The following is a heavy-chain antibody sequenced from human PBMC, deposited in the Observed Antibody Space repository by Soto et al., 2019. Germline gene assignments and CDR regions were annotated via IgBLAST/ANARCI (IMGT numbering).Heavy chain of an antibody. D-gene: IGHD6-13*01. CDR1: GYTFSNFW. CDR3: ARSPRSSPYFDY. J-gene: IGHJ4*02. V-gene: IGHV5-51*01. CDR2: IYPGDQET. Sequence: GASLKISCQCSGYTFSNFWIGWVRQLPGRGLEWMGIIYPGDQETRYSPSFHGKVTISADKSINTAYLQWNSLEASDTAFYFCARSPRSSPYFDYWGQGALVTVSS.